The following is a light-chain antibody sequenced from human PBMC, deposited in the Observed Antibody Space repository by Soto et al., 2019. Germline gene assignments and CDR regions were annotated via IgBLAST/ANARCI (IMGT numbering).Light chain of an antibody. CDR2: GAS. CDR3: QQYNNWPYT. Sequence: EIVMTQSPATLSVSPGERATLSCRASQSLSGNLAWYQQKPGQAPRLLIYGASTRATGIPARFSGSGSGIEFTLTISTLQSQDFAVYYCQQYNNWPYTFGQGTKLDSK. CDR1: QSLSGN. V-gene: IGKV3-15*01. J-gene: IGKJ2*01.